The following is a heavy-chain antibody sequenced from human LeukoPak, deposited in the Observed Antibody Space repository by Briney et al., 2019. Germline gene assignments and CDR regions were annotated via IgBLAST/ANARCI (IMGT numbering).Heavy chain of an antibody. J-gene: IGHJ4*02. CDR2: ISSSSSYI. CDR3: ARDVQIDY. Sequence: PGGSLRLSCAASGFTFSSYSMNWVRQAPGKGLEWVSSISSSSSYISYADSVKGRFTISRDNAKNSLYLQMNSLRAEDTAVYYCARDVQIDYWGQGTLVTVSS. V-gene: IGHV3-21*01. CDR1: GFTFSSYS. D-gene: IGHD1-1*01.